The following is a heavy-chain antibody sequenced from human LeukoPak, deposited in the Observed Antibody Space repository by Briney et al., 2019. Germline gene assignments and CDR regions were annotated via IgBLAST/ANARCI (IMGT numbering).Heavy chain of an antibody. CDR2: IYYSGST. V-gene: IGHV4-59*02. CDR1: GGSVSNYY. CDR3: ARGWASGSYYNY. D-gene: IGHD1-26*01. Sequence: SETLSLICTVSGGSVSNYYWNWIRQPPGKGLEWIGYIYYSGSTNYNPSLRRRVTISVDTSKNQFSLKLSSVTAADTAVYYCARGWASGSYYNYWGQGTLVTVSS. J-gene: IGHJ4*02.